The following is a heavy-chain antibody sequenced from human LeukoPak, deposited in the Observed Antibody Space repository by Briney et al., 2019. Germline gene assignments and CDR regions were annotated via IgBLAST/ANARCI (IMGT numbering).Heavy chain of an antibody. CDR2: IYHTGST. D-gene: IGHD3-9*01. CDR3: ARVGTDILTGYYYGVDV. V-gene: IGHV4-4*02. CDR1: GGSISSSNW. J-gene: IGHJ6*02. Sequence: SGTLSLTCAASGGSISSSNWWSWVRQPPGKGLEWIGEIYHTGSTNYNPSLKSRLTISVDKSKNQFSLRLSSVTAADTAVYYCARVGTDILTGYYYGVDVWGRGTTVTVSS.